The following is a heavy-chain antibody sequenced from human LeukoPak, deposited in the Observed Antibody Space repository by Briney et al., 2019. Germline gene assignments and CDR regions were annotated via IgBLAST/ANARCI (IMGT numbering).Heavy chain of an antibody. D-gene: IGHD3-22*01. J-gene: IGHJ4*02. V-gene: IGHV4-61*02. CDR1: GGSISSGSYY. CDR2: IYTSGST. CDR3: ASFYYDSSGYYYGRFDY. Sequence: SQTLSLTCTVSGGSISSGSYYWSWIRQPAGKGLEWIGRIYTSGSTNYNPSLKSRVTISVDTSKNQFSLKLSSVTAADTAVYYCASFYYDSSGYYYGRFDYWGQGTLVTVSS.